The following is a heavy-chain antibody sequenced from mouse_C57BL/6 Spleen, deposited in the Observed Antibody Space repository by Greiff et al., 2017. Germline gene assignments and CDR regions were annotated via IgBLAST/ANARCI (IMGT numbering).Heavy chain of an antibody. CDR2: IYPGSGNT. CDR1: GYSFTSYY. CDR3: AGGSIWYFDV. V-gene: IGHV1-66*01. J-gene: IGHJ1*03. D-gene: IGHD1-1*01. Sequence: QVQLQQSGPELVKPGASVKISCKASGYSFTSYYIHWVKQRPGQGLEWIGWIYPGSGNTKYNEKFKGKATLTADTSSSTAYMQLSSLTSEDSAVYYCAGGSIWYFDVWGTGTTVTVSS.